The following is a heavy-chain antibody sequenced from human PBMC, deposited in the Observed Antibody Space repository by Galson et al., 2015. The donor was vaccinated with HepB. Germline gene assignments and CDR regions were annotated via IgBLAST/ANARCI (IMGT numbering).Heavy chain of an antibody. CDR1: GFTFSSYW. J-gene: IGHJ4*02. CDR2: IKQDGSEK. D-gene: IGHD3-3*01. V-gene: IGHV3-7*03. Sequence: LRLSCAASGFTFSSYWMSWVRQAPGKGLEWVANIKQDGSEKYYVDSVKGRFTISRDNAKNSLYLQMNSLRAEDTAVYYCARMWDFWSGYHFDYWGQGTLVTVSS. CDR3: ARMWDFWSGYHFDY.